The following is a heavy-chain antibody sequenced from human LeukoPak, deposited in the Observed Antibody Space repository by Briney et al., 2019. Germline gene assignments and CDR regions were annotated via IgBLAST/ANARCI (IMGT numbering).Heavy chain of an antibody. D-gene: IGHD3-3*01. Sequence: GGSLRLSCVASGFRFSSYTMNWVRQAPGKGLEWVSSISSSSSYIYYADSVKGRFTFSRDDSKNTLYLQMNSLRAEDTAVYYCTKEGGLYDSGGYFDYWGQGTLVTVSS. CDR2: ISSSSSYI. CDR3: TKEGGLYDSGGYFDY. CDR1: GFRFSSYT. J-gene: IGHJ4*02. V-gene: IGHV3-21*04.